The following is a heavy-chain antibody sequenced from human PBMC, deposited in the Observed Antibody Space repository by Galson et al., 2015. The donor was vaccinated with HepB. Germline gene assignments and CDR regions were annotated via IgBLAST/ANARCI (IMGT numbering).Heavy chain of an antibody. CDR3: ARGDVLFSTDY. Sequence: SVKVSCKASGYTFTDYYVHWVRQAPGQGLEWMGWVIPNSGGTNYAQKFQGRVTMTRDTSISTAYMELSRLRSDDTAVYYCARGDVLFSTDYWGQGTLVTVSS. D-gene: IGHD2/OR15-2a*01. V-gene: IGHV1-2*02. CDR1: GYTFTDYY. CDR2: VIPNSGGT. J-gene: IGHJ4*02.